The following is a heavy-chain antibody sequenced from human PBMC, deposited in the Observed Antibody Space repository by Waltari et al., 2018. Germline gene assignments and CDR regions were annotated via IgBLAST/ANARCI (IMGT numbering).Heavy chain of an antibody. J-gene: IGHJ4*02. CDR3: ARERRDGYKGFDY. CDR2: SFTSGST. V-gene: IGHV4-30-2*01. Sequence: QVHLQESGPGMVTPSQTLYLTLTVSGCSLRSGGSSWCCLRQHTGKGLEWLGYSFTSGSTYYNPSLKSRVTISVDRSKNQFSLKLSSVTAADTAVYYCARERRDGYKGFDYWGQGTLVTVSS. CDR1: GCSLRSGGSS. D-gene: IGHD5-12*01.